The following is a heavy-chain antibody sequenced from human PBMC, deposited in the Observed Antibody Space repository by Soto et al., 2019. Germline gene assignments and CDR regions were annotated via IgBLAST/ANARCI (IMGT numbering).Heavy chain of an antibody. CDR3: ASHFCPVPTCYDL. Sequence: PGGSLRLSCVASGFTFSNYGMHWVRQAPGKGLEWVAGIDYNEINQYYLDPVKARFTISRDHSKNTLYLQVNSLRAEVTAVYYCASHFCPVPTCYDLWGQGVTVTVSS. CDR2: IDYNEINQ. J-gene: IGHJ6*02. V-gene: IGHV3-33*03. D-gene: IGHD3-3*02. CDR1: GFTFSNYG.